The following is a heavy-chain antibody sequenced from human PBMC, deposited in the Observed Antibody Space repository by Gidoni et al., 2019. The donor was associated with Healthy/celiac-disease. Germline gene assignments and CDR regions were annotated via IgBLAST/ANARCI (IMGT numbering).Heavy chain of an antibody. J-gene: IGHJ4*02. D-gene: IGHD2-21*02. Sequence: QVQLVQSGAVVKKPGSSAQVSCKASGGTFSSYTISWVRQAPGQGLEWMGRIITILGIENYAQKFQGRVTITADKSASTAYMELSSLRSEDTAVYYCARIIEGCGGDCKLRPEFDYWGQGTLVTVSS. CDR2: IITILGIE. CDR3: ARIIEGCGGDCKLRPEFDY. V-gene: IGHV1-69*02. CDR1: GGTFSSYT.